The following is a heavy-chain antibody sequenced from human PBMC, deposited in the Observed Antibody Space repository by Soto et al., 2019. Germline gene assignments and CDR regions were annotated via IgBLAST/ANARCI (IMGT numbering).Heavy chain of an antibody. D-gene: IGHD6-13*01. Sequence: SVKVSCKSSACTFSSFAIIWVRQAPGQGLEWMGGIIPIFGTANYAQKFQGRVTITADESTSTAYMELSSLRSEDTAVYYCAISQGGMTPWRGFDIWGQGTMVTVSS. CDR1: ACTFSSFA. V-gene: IGHV1-69*13. CDR3: AISQGGMTPWRGFDI. J-gene: IGHJ3*02. CDR2: IIPIFGTA.